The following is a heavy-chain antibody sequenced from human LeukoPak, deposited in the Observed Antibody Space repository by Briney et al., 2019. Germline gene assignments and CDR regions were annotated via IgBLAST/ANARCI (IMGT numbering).Heavy chain of an antibody. CDR2: ISYDGSNK. J-gene: IGHJ4*02. Sequence: GGSLRLSCAASGFTFSNYGMHWVRQAPGKGLEWVAVISYDGSNKYYADSVKGRFTISRDNSKNTLYLQMNSPRAEDTAVYYCAKDRGLRYFDWLSELDYWGQGTLVTVSS. V-gene: IGHV3-30*18. CDR1: GFTFSNYG. CDR3: AKDRGLRYFDWLSELDY. D-gene: IGHD3-9*01.